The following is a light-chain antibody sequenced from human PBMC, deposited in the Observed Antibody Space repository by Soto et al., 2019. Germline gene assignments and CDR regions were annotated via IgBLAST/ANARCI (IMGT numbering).Light chain of an antibody. V-gene: IGKV1-9*01. Sequence: IPMPLSPSSLAASVGDRVAVTCRTSQGMSNYLAWYQQKPGQAPKLLIYAASTWQSGVPSRFSGSGSGTDFTLTISSLQPEDFATYYCQQHDTYPLTFGRGTKVDIK. CDR3: QQHDTYPLT. CDR2: AAS. CDR1: QGMSNY. J-gene: IGKJ3*01.